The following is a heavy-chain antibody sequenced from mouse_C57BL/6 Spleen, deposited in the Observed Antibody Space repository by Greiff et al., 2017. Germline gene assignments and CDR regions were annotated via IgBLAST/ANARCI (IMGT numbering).Heavy chain of an antibody. D-gene: IGHD1-1*01. V-gene: IGHV1-82*01. CDR1: GYAFSSSW. CDR2: IYPGDGDT. CDR3: ARWGYYGTFDD. J-gene: IGHJ2*01. Sequence: QVQLKESGPELVKPGASVKISCKASGYAFSSSWMNWVKQRPGKGLEWIGRIYPGDGDTNYNGKFKGKATLTADKSSSTAYMQLSSLTSEDSAVYFCARWGYYGTFDDWGQGTTLTVSS.